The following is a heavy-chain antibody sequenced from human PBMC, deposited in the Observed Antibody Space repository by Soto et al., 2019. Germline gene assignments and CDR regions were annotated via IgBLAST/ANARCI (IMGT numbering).Heavy chain of an antibody. Sequence: SDTLSLTYDNYGWTFSEFYWSRFRQPPGKGLEWIGEINHSGSTNYNPSLKSRVTISVDTSKNQFSLKLSSVTASDTAVYYCARGGGDRTNDAFDIWGQGTMVS. V-gene: IGHV4-34*01. D-gene: IGHD4-17*01. CDR2: INHSGST. CDR1: GWTFSEFY. J-gene: IGHJ3*02. CDR3: ARGGGDRTNDAFDI.